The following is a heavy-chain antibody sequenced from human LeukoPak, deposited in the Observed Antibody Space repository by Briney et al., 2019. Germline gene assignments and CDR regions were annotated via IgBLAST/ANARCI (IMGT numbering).Heavy chain of an antibody. CDR3: ARERFLEWLPRLRYYGMDV. Sequence: PGRSLRLSCAASGFTFSSYGMHWVRQAPGKGLEWVAVIWYDGSNKYYADSVKGRFTISRDNSKNTLYLQMNSLRAEDTAVYYCARERFLEWLPRLRYYGMDVWGQGTTVTVSS. V-gene: IGHV3-33*01. CDR1: GFTFSSYG. CDR2: IWYDGSNK. J-gene: IGHJ6*02. D-gene: IGHD3-3*01.